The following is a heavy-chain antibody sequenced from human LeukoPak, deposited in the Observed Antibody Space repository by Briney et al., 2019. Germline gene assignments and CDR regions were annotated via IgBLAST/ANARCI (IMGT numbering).Heavy chain of an antibody. Sequence: SETLSLTCTVSGGSISSHYWSWIRQPPGKGLEWIGYIYYSGSTNYNPSLKSRVTISVDTSKNQFSLKLSSVTAADTAVYYCARDRVAPTAAAGKRGCFDPWGQGTLVTVSS. V-gene: IGHV4-59*11. D-gene: IGHD6-13*01. CDR2: IYYSGST. CDR3: ARDRVAPTAAAGKRGCFDP. J-gene: IGHJ5*02. CDR1: GGSISSHY.